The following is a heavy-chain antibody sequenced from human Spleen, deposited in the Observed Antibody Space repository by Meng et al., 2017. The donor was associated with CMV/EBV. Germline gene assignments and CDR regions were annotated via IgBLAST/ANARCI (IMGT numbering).Heavy chain of an antibody. J-gene: IGHJ6*02. Sequence: ASVKVSCKASGYTFTSYYMHWVRQAPGQGLEWMGIINPSGGSTSYAQKFQGRVTMTRDTSTSTVYMELSSLRSEDTAVYYCASPSALGYYYYGMDVWGQGTTVTVSS. CDR2: INPSGGST. D-gene: IGHD1-26*01. CDR1: GYTFTSYY. CDR3: ASPSALGYYYYGMDV. V-gene: IGHV1-46*01.